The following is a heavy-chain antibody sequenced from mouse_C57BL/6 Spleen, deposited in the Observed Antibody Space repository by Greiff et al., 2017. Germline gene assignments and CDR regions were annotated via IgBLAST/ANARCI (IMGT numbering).Heavy chain of an antibody. CDR3: ARDGSSYGYFDD. CDR1: GYTFTSYW. Sequence: QVQLQQPGAELVKPGASVKLSCKASGYTFTSYWMHWVKQRPGQGLEWIGMIHPNSGSTNYNEKFKSKATVTVDKSSSTAYMQLSSLTSEDSAVYYCARDGSSYGYFDDWGQGTTLTVSS. V-gene: IGHV1-64*01. J-gene: IGHJ2*01. D-gene: IGHD1-1*01. CDR2: IHPNSGST.